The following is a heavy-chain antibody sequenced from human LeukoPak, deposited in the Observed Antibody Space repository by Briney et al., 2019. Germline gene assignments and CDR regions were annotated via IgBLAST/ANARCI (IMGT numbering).Heavy chain of an antibody. J-gene: IGHJ6*02. V-gene: IGHV4-34*01. CDR2: INHSGST. D-gene: IGHD3-22*01. CDR3: ARDLHYYDTSGHYYYGMDV. Sequence: SETLSLTCAVYGGSFSGYYWSWIRQPPGKGLEWIGEINHSGSTYYNPSLKSRVSISVDRSKKQFSLKLSSVTAVDTAVYYCARDLHYYDTSGHYYYGMDVWGQGTTVTVSS. CDR1: GGSFSGYY.